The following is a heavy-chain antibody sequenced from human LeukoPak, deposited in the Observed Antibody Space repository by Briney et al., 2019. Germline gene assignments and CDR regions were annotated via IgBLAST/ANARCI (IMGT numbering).Heavy chain of an antibody. V-gene: IGHV3-43*02. D-gene: IGHD1-14*01. CDR3: AKDMPQRLNWNHVGIDY. J-gene: IGHJ4*02. CDR2: ISGDGGST. CDR1: AFTFDDYA. Sequence: VGSLRLSCAASAFTFDDYAMHWVRQAPGKGLEWVSLISGDGGSTYYADSVKGRFTISRDNSKNSLYLQMNSLRTEDTALYYCAKDMPQRLNWNHVGIDYWGQGTLVTVSS.